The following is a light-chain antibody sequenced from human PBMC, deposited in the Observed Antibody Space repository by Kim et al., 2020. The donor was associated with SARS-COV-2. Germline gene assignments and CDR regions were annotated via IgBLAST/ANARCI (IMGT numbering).Light chain of an antibody. CDR1: QSVSGW. J-gene: IGKJ2*03. Sequence: DIQMTQSPSALSASVGDRVTITCRASQSVSGWLAWYQQKPGKAPKLLIYEASNLESGVPSRFSGSGFGTEFTLTISGLQPDDFATYYCQHYINDHGFGQGTKLEI. CDR2: EAS. V-gene: IGKV1-5*03. CDR3: QHYINDHG.